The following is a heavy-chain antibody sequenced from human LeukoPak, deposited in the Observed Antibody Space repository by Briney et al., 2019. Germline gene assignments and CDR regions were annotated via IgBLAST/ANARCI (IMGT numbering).Heavy chain of an antibody. CDR1: GFTFTNYG. J-gene: IGHJ4*02. Sequence: GGSLRLSCTTSGFTFTNYGINWVRQAPGKGLEWVAAIWYDGSKTSYTDSVKGRFTVSRDISKNTVYLQMNSLRAEDTALYYCAKAAAAPGFDFWGQGTLVTVSS. CDR2: IWYDGSKT. D-gene: IGHD6-13*01. CDR3: AKAAAAPGFDF. V-gene: IGHV3-33*06.